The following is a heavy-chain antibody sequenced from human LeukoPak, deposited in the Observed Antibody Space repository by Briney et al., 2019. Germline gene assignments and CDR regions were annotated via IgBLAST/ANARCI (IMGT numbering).Heavy chain of an antibody. CDR3: ARGDIVVVPTAVGSWDY. CDR2: ISGSGGAT. CDR1: GFSFTNYA. V-gene: IGHV3-23*01. J-gene: IGHJ4*02. Sequence: PGGSLRLSCAASGFSFTNYAMGWVRQAPGKGLEWVSVISGSGGATYYIDSVKGRFTISRDNSKNTLYLHMNSLRAEDTAVYYCARGDIVVVPTAVGSWDYWGQGTLVTVSS. D-gene: IGHD2-2*01.